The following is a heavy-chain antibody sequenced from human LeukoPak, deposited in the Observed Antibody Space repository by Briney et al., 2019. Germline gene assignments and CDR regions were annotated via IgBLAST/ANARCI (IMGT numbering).Heavy chain of an antibody. J-gene: IGHJ4*02. Sequence: PGGSLRLSCAASGFTFSNYAMSWVRQAPGKGLEWVSAISGSGGSTYYADSVRGRFTISRDNSKNTLYLRMNSLRAEDTAVYYCAKGRGVGIRDPYDYWGQGTLVTVS. CDR2: ISGSGGST. D-gene: IGHD3-10*01. CDR1: GFTFSNYA. V-gene: IGHV3-23*01. CDR3: AKGRGVGIRDPYDY.